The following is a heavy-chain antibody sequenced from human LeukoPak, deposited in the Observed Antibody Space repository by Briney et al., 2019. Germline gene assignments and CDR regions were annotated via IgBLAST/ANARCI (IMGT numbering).Heavy chain of an antibody. CDR1: GESFSVYY. Sequence: SETLSLTCAVYGESFSVYYWSWVRQPPGKGLEWIGEINHSGSTNYNPSLKSRVTISVDTSKNQFSLKLSSVTAADTAVYYCARIWSDSSGYYIYYFDYCGQGTLVTVSS. CDR2: INHSGST. J-gene: IGHJ4*01. V-gene: IGHV4-34*01. D-gene: IGHD3-22*01. CDR3: ARIWSDSSGYYIYYFDY.